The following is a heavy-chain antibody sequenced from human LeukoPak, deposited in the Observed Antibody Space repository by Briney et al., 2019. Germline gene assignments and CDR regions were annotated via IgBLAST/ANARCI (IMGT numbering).Heavy chain of an antibody. D-gene: IGHD5-12*01. CDR3: ARSELHVDIVATTNWFDP. J-gene: IGHJ5*02. CDR2: IYYSGST. V-gene: IGHV4-39*01. CDR1: GGSISSSSYY. Sequence: PSETLSLTCTVSGGSISSSSYYWGWIRQPPGKGLEWIGSIYYSGSTYYNPSLKGRVSISVDTSKKQFSLKLSSVTAADTAVYYCARSELHVDIVATTNWFDPWGQGTLVTVSS.